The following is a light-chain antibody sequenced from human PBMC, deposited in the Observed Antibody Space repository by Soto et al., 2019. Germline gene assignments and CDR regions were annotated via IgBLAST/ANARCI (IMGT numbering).Light chain of an antibody. CDR1: QSISTY. CDR2: AAS. Sequence: DIQMTQSPSSLSASVGDRVTITCRASQSISTYLNWYQQKPGKAPQLQIYAASSLESGNPSRFSGSGSGTAVTLTISSLQPAGFATYYGQQSYSTPPTFGGGTKVEIK. CDR3: QQSYSTPPT. J-gene: IGKJ4*01. V-gene: IGKV1-39*01.